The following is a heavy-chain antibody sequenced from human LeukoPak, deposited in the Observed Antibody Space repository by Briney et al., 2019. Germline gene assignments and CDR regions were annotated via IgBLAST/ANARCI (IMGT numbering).Heavy chain of an antibody. CDR2: ISWNSGSI. CDR3: AKDIDYRSSYALDF. Sequence: PGGSLRLSCAASGFTFDDYAMHWVRQAPGKGLEWVAGISWNSGSIGYADSVKGRFTISRDNAKNSLYLQMNSLRAEDTALYYCAKDIDYRSSYALDFWGQGTLVTVSS. V-gene: IGHV3-9*01. D-gene: IGHD6-6*01. J-gene: IGHJ4*01. CDR1: GFTFDDYA.